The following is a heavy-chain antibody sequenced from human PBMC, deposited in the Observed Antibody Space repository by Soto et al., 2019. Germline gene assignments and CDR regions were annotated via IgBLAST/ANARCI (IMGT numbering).Heavy chain of an antibody. D-gene: IGHD3-3*01. CDR2: IIPIFGIG. CDR3: ARSAITLFGVVAIPPHYYSEMDV. CDR1: GGTFNRYA. V-gene: IGHV1-69*01. J-gene: IGHJ6*02. Sequence: QVQLVQSGAEVKKPGSSVKVSCKASGGTFNRYAISWVRQAPGQGLEWMGGIIPIFGIGNDAQRFQGRVTMTADESTGTADRELSSLRSEDTGVYYCARSAITLFGVVAIPPHYYSEMDVWGQGTTVTGSS.